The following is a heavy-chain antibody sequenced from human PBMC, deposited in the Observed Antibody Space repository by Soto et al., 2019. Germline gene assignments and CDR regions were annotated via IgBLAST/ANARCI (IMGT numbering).Heavy chain of an antibody. CDR3: ARDRRGYSYGRELDY. D-gene: IGHD5-18*01. V-gene: IGHV3-21*01. Sequence: GGSLRLSCAASGFTFSSYSMNWVRQAPGKGLEWVSSISSSSSYIYYADSVRGRFTISRDNAKNSLYLQMNSLRAEDTAVYYCARDRRGYSYGRELDYWGQGTLVTVSS. J-gene: IGHJ4*02. CDR1: GFTFSSYS. CDR2: ISSSSSYI.